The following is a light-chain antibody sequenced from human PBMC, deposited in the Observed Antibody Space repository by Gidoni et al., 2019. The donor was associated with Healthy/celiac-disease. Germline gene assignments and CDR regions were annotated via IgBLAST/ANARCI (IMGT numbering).Light chain of an antibody. V-gene: IGKV1-5*01. J-gene: IGKJ1*01. CDR1: QSISSW. CDR3: QQYNSYSTWT. CDR2: DAS. Sequence: DIQMTQSPSTLSASVGDRVTITCRASQSISSWLAWYQQKPGKAPKLLIYDASRLERGVPRRVSGSGSGTEFTLTISSLQPDDFATYYCQQYNSYSTWTFGQGTKVEIK.